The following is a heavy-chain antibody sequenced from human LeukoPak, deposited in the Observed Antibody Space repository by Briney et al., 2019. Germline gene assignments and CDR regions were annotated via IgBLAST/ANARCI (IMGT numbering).Heavy chain of an antibody. CDR3: ARDVDYGDYGGWFDP. CDR2: IYTSGST. Sequence: SETLSLTCTVSGGSISSSSYYWGWIRQPAGKGLEWIGRIYTSGSTNYNPSLKSRVTISVDTSKNQFSLKLSSVTAADTAVYYCARDVDYGDYGGWFDPWGQGTLVTVSS. CDR1: GGSISSSSYY. J-gene: IGHJ5*02. D-gene: IGHD4-17*01. V-gene: IGHV4-61*02.